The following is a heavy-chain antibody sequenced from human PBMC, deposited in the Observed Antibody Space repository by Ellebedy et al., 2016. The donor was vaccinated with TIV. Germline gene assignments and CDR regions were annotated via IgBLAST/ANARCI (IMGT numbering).Heavy chain of an antibody. V-gene: IGHV3-48*03. CDR3: AREYGDGFDP. CDR2: ISTSGSTI. Sequence: PGGSLRLSCAASTFTFSTYEMNWVRQAPGKGLEWVSYISTSGSTIYYADSVKGRFTVSRDNAKNSLYLQMNSLRAEDTAVYYCAREYGDGFDPWGQGTLVTVSS. CDR1: TFTFSTYE. J-gene: IGHJ5*02. D-gene: IGHD7-27*01.